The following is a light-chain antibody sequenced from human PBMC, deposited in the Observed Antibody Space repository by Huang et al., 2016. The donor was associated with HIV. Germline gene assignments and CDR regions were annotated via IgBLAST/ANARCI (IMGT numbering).Light chain of an antibody. CDR2: GAS. J-gene: IGKJ3*01. V-gene: IGKV3-15*01. Sequence: EIVMTQSPATLSVSPGERATLSCRASQSVSSNLAWYQQNPGQSPRLLIYGASTRATGSPARFSGSGSGTEFTLTISSRQSEDFAVYYCQQYNNWPKVFTFGPGTKVDIK. CDR1: QSVSSN. CDR3: QQYNNWPKVFT.